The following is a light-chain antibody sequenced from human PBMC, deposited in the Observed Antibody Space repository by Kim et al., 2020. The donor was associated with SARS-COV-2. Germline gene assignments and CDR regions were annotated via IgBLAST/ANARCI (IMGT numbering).Light chain of an antibody. Sequence: SSVGDSGTITCRASQSMSTFLNWYQQKPGKAPKVLIYAASTLQSGVPSRFSGSGSGTDFTLTISSLQPEDFATYYCQQSYSVPLTFGGGTKVDIK. CDR3: QQSYSVPLT. CDR1: QSMSTF. J-gene: IGKJ4*01. CDR2: AAS. V-gene: IGKV1-39*01.